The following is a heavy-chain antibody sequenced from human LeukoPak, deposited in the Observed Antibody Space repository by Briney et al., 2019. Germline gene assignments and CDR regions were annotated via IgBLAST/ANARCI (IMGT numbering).Heavy chain of an antibody. J-gene: IGHJ4*02. CDR1: GFTFSSSW. CDR2: IKPDGSEK. D-gene: IGHD1-26*01. V-gene: IGHV3-7*01. CDR3: ARDTVGVTDY. Sequence: GGSLRLSCAASGFTFSSSWMSWVHQAPGKGLEWVTNIKPDGSEKYYVDSVKGRFTISRDNAKNSLYLQMNSLRAEDTALYYCARDTVGVTDYWGQGTLVTVSS.